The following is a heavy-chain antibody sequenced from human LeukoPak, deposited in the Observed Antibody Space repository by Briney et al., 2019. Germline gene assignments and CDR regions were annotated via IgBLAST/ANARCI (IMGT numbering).Heavy chain of an antibody. CDR3: ARRGVVGASRWSWFDP. CDR2: VSSDGNKK. CDR1: GFTFSSHA. J-gene: IGHJ5*02. D-gene: IGHD1-26*01. V-gene: IGHV3-30-3*01. Sequence: GRSLRLSCAASGFTFSSHAMHWVRQAPGKGLEWVAGVSSDGNKKFYADSVTGRFIISRDNPKNTVDLQMNSLRPEDTAVYYCARRGVVGASRWSWFDPWGQGTLVTVSS.